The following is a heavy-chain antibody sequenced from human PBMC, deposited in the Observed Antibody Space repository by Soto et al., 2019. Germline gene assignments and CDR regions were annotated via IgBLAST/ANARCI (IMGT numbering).Heavy chain of an antibody. J-gene: IGHJ4*02. V-gene: IGHV4-39*01. CDR2: FYYSGST. Sequence: PSETLSLTCTVSGGSISSSSYSWGWIRQPPGKGPEWIGTFYYSGSTYYNPSLKSRVTISVDTTKNQFFLKLNSVTAADTAVYYCARAPPSMTMIVVVRKARHLDYWGQGTLVTVSS. D-gene: IGHD3-22*01. CDR1: GGSISSSSYS. CDR3: ARAPPSMTMIVVVRKARHLDY.